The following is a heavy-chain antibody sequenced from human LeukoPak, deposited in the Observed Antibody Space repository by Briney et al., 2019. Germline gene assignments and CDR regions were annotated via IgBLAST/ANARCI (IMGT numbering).Heavy chain of an antibody. CDR3: ARHPGQAWFDP. J-gene: IGHJ5*02. Sequence: GESLKISCKGSGYSFSTYWIGWVRQMPGKGPEWMGIIYPGDSDTRYSPSFQGQVTISADKAISTAYLQWSSLKASDTAVYYCARHPGQAWFDPWGQGTLVTVSS. V-gene: IGHV5-51*01. CDR1: GYSFSTYW. D-gene: IGHD3-10*01. CDR2: IYPGDSDT.